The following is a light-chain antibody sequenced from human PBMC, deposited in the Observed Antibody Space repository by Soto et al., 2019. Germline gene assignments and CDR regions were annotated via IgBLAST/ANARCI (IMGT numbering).Light chain of an antibody. Sequence: QSMLTQPPSVSAAPRQRVTINCSGSSSNIGNNAVNWYQQFPGKAPRLLIHFDDRVASGVSDRFSGSKSGTSASLAISGLQSEDEAAYYCAAWDDSLNGPVFGGGTKLTVL. CDR3: AAWDDSLNGPV. J-gene: IGLJ3*02. CDR2: FDD. V-gene: IGLV1-36*01. CDR1: SSNIGNNA.